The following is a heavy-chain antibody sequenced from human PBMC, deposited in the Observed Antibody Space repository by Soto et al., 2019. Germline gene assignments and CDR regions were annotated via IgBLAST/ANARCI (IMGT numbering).Heavy chain of an antibody. J-gene: IGHJ6*02. Sequence: SGTTLVNPTQTLTLTCTFSGFSVSTGGVGGGWIRQPPGKALEWLALIYWDDDKRYSPSLKSRLTITKDTSKNQVVLTMTNMDPVDTATYYCAHGSSPSQDSSGYYYQKYYYYGMELLGQGTTVTVSS. CDR3: AHGSSPSQDSSGYYYQKYYYYGMEL. CDR1: GFSVSTGGVG. V-gene: IGHV2-5*02. D-gene: IGHD3-22*01. CDR2: IYWDDDK.